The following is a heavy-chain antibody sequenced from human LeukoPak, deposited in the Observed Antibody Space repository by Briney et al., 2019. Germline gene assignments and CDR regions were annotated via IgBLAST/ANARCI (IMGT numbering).Heavy chain of an antibody. CDR3: ARMDYGGNSETS. Sequence: SETLSLTCTVSGGSISSSSHYWAWIRQSPGTGLEWIGSIYHSGSTYYNPSLKSRVTISVDTSKNQFSLKLSSVTAADTAVYYCARMDYGGNSETSWGQGTLVTVSS. J-gene: IGHJ5*02. V-gene: IGHV4-39*07. CDR1: GGSISSSSHY. D-gene: IGHD4-23*01. CDR2: IYHSGST.